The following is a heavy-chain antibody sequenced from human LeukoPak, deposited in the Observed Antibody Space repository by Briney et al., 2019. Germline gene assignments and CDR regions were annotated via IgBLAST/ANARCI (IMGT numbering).Heavy chain of an antibody. CDR2: ISGSGGST. CDR3: AKSGEGHCSSTSCYIDY. J-gene: IGHJ4*02. Sequence: PGGSLRLSCAASGFTFSSYAMSWARQAPGKGLEWVSAISGSGGSTYYADSVKGRFTISRDNSKNTLYLQMNSLRAEDTAVYYCAKSGEGHCSSTSCYIDYWGQGTLVTVSS. V-gene: IGHV3-23*01. D-gene: IGHD2-2*01. CDR1: GFTFSSYA.